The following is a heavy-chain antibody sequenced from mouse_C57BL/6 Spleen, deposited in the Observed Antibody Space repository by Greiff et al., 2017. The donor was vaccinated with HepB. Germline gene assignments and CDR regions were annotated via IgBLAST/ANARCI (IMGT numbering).Heavy chain of an antibody. Sequence: DVKLQESGPVLVKPGASVKMSCKASGYTFTDYYMNWVKQSHGKSLEWIGVINPYNGGTSYNQKFKGKSTLTVDKSSSTAYMELNSLTSEDSAVYYCARLGTRDYWGQGTTLTVSS. CDR2: INPYNGGT. CDR1: GYTFTDYY. V-gene: IGHV1-19*01. CDR3: ARLGTRDY. J-gene: IGHJ2*01. D-gene: IGHD2-14*01.